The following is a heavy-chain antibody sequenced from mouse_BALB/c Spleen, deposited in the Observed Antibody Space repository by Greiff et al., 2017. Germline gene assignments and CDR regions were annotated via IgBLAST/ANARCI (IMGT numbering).Heavy chain of an antibody. CDR1: GYTFTDYN. Sequence: EVQLQQSGPELVKPGASVKIPCKASGYTFTDYNMDWVKQSHGKSLEWIGDINPNNGGTIYNQKFKGKATLTVDKSSSTAYMELRSLTSEDTAVYYCARSDDGYYVSYAMDDWGQGTSGTVSS. J-gene: IGHJ4*01. CDR2: INPNNGGT. D-gene: IGHD2-3*01. V-gene: IGHV1-18*01. CDR3: ARSDDGYYVSYAMDD.